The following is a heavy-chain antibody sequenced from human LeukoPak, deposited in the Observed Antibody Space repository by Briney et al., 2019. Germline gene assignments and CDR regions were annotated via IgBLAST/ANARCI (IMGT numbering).Heavy chain of an antibody. Sequence: GRSLRLSCAASGFTFSSYAMHWVRQAPGKGLEWVAIIWHDGSNKYYADSVKGRFTISRDNSQKTLYLQMNSLRAEDTAVYYCAREVNTYGTDYWGQGTLVIVSS. V-gene: IGHV3-33*01. CDR3: AREVNTYGTDY. D-gene: IGHD1-26*01. CDR2: IWHDGSNK. CDR1: GFTFSSYA. J-gene: IGHJ4*02.